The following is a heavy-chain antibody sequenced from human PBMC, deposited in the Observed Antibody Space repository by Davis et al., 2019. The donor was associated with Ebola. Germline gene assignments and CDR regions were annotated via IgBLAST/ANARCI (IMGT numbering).Heavy chain of an antibody. J-gene: IGHJ6*02. CDR1: GYTFTTYD. Sequence: AASVKVSCKASGYTFTTYDIHWVRQATGQGLEWMGWMNPNSENTGYAQKFQGRVTMTRSTSISTAYMELGSLRSEDTAVYYCERGGYFDWLTRWHYYGMDVWGQGTTVTVSS. CDR2: MNPNSENT. CDR3: ERGGYFDWLTRWHYYGMDV. D-gene: IGHD3-9*01. V-gene: IGHV1-8*01.